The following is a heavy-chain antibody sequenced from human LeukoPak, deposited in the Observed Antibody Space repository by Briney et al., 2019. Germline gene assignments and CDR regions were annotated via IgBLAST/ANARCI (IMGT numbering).Heavy chain of an antibody. J-gene: IGHJ4*02. V-gene: IGHV3-30*18. CDR1: GFTFSSYG. D-gene: IGHD1-7*01. CDR3: AKDQGLNWNYGFDY. Sequence: QPGRSLRLSCAASGFTFSSYGMHWVRQAPGKGLEWVAVISYDGSNKYYADSVKGRFTISRDNSKNTLYLQMNSLRAEDTAVYYCAKDQGLNWNYGFDYWGQGTLVTVSS. CDR2: ISYDGSNK.